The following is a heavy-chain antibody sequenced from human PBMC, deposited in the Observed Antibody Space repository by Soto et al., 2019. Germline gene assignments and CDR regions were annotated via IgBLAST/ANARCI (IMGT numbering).Heavy chain of an antibody. D-gene: IGHD3-16*01. CDR2: IYSGGST. J-gene: IGHJ4*02. CDR3: ARETWAADY. Sequence: EVQLVESGGGVVQPGGSLRLSCAASGFTVSPKYMSWVRQAPGKGLEWVSVIYSGGSTFYADSVRGRFTISRDNSKNTVNLQMNSLRAEDTAVYYCARETWAADYWGQGTLVTVSS. CDR1: GFTVSPKY. V-gene: IGHV3-66*01.